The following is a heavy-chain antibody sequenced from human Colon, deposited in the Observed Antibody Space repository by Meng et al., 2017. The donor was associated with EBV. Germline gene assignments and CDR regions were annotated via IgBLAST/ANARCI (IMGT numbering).Heavy chain of an antibody. CDR3: ARVGGLDGYRLGGDY. J-gene: IGHJ4*02. D-gene: IGHD5-24*01. CDR1: GASFSGYY. CDR2: VNPSGST. Sequence: QVQLQQWGARLLKPSEXLSLTCGVYGASFSGYYWSWIRQPPGKGLEWIGEVNPSGSTNYSPSLKSRVTISVDTSKNQFSLRLNSVTAADTAVYYCARVGGLDGYRLGGDYWGQGALVTVSS. V-gene: IGHV4-34*01.